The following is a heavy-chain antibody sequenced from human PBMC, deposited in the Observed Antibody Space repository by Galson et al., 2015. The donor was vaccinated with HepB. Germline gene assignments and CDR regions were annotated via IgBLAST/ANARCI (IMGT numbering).Heavy chain of an antibody. V-gene: IGHV4-59*01. CDR1: GVSINNYY. J-gene: IGHJ4*02. D-gene: IGHD1-26*01. CDR2: IHYTGST. CDR3: ARGISGEDN. Sequence: SETLSLTCTVSGVSINNYYWSWIRQPPGKGLEWGGYIHYTGSTKYSPSLESRVTISVDTSKNLFSLNLSSVTAADTAVYFCARGISGEDNWGQGILGAVAS.